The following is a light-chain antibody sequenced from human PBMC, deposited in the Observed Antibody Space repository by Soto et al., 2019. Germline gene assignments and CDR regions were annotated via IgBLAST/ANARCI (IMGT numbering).Light chain of an antibody. CDR3: MQGSHWPYT. CDR2: KVS. V-gene: IGKV2-30*02. CDR1: QSLVHSDGIFY. J-gene: IGKJ2*01. Sequence: DVVLTQSPLSLPVTLGQPASISCRSSQSLVHSDGIFYLNWFQQRPGQSPRRLIYKVSNRDYGVPDRFSGSGSGTDFTLEISRVEAEDVGVYYCMQGSHWPYTSGQGTKLEIK.